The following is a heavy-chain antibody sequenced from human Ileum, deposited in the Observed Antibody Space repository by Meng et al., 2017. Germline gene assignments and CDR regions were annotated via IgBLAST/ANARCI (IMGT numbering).Heavy chain of an antibody. V-gene: IGHV4-34*01. CDR1: GGSFSGFY. D-gene: IGHD3-22*01. J-gene: IGHJ4*02. CDR3: ARVDFRGDSRDSSGLGL. Sequence: QLKEWGAPLCRPSETLSLTFAVYGGSFSGFYWSWIRQSPEKGLEWIGEINHGGGTNYNPSLSSRVTISVDTSKNQFSLKVNSVTAADTAFYYCARVDFRGDSRDSSGLGLWGQGTLVTVSS. CDR2: INHGGGT.